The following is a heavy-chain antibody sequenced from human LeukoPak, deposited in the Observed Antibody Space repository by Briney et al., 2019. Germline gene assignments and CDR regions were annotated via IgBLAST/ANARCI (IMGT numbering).Heavy chain of an antibody. CDR1: GGSISSDC. D-gene: IGHD6-13*01. J-gene: IGHJ3*02. V-gene: IGHV4-59*12. CDR2: IYYSGST. Sequence: SETLSLTCTVSGGSISSDCWSWIRQPPGKGLEWIGYIYYSGSTKYNPSLKSRVTMSVDTSKNQCSLKVSSVTAADTAVYYCARDKAGGAFDIWGQGTMVTVSS. CDR3: ARDKAGGAFDI.